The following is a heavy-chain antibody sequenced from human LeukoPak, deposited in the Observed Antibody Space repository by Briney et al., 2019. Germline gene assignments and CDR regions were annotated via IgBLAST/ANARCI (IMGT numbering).Heavy chain of an antibody. J-gene: IGHJ4*02. CDR3: ARVGYSSGWYVLGPFDY. CDR2: IIPILGIA. V-gene: IGHV1-69*04. CDR1: GGTFSSYA. Sequence: SVKVSCKASGGTFSSYAISWVRQAPGQGLEWMGRIIPILGIANYAQKFQGRVTITADKSTSTAYMELSSLRSEDTAVYYCARVGYSSGWYVLGPFDYWGQGTLVTVPS. D-gene: IGHD6-19*01.